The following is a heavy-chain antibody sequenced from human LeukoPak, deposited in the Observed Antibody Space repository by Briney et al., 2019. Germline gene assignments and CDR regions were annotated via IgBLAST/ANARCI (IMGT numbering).Heavy chain of an antibody. CDR3: ARGLSHAFDI. D-gene: IGHD3-16*02. V-gene: IGHV4-34*01. CDR1: GGSFSGYY. Sequence: SETLSLTCAVYGGSFSGYYWSWIRQPSGKGLEWIGEINHSGSTNYNPSLKSRVTISVDTSKNQFSLKLSSVTAADTAVYYCARGLSHAFDIWGQGTMVTVSS. CDR2: INHSGST. J-gene: IGHJ3*02.